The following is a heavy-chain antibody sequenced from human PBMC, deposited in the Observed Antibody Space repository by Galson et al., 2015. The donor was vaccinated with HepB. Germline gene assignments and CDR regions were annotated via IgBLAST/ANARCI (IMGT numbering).Heavy chain of an antibody. V-gene: IGHV3-74*01. CDR3: ARGRRRHIVVVVAATFDY. D-gene: IGHD2-15*01. CDR2: INSDGSST. Sequence: SLRLSCAASRFTFSSYWMHWVRQAPGKGLVWVSRINSDGSSTSYADSVKGRFTISRDNAKNTLYLQMNSLRAEDTAVYYCARGRRRHIVVVVAATFDYWGQGTLVTVSS. J-gene: IGHJ4*02. CDR1: RFTFSSYW.